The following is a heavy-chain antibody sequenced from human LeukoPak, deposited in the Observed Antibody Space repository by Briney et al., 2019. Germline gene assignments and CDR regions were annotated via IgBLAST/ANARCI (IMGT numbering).Heavy chain of an antibody. J-gene: IGHJ4*02. CDR2: ISGSGGST. Sequence: GGSLRLSCAVSGLTLSNYGMSWVRQAPGKGLEWVAGISGSGGSTNYAASVKGRFTISRDNPKNTLYLQMNSLRAEDTAVYFCAKRGVVIRVILVGFHKEAYYFDSWGQGALVTVSS. CDR3: AKRGVVIRVILVGFHKEAYYFDS. D-gene: IGHD3-22*01. V-gene: IGHV3-23*01. CDR1: GLTLSNYG.